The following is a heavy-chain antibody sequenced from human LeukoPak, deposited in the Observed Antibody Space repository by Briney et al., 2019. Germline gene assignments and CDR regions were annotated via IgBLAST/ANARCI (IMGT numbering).Heavy chain of an antibody. CDR3: ARDPYIVVVPAAIPTKKIAAAGTDT. CDR2: INHSGST. V-gene: IGHV4-34*01. Sequence: PSETLSLTCAVYGGSFSGYYWSWIRQPPGKGLEWIGEINHSGSTNYNPSLKSRVTISVDTSKNQFSLKLSSVTAADTAVYYCARDPYIVVVPAAIPTKKIAAAGTDTWGQGTLVTVSS. J-gene: IGHJ4*02. CDR1: GGSFSGYY. D-gene: IGHD2-2*01.